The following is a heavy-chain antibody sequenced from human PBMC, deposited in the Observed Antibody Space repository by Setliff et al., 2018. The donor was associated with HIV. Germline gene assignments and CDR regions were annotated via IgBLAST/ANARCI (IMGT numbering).Heavy chain of an antibody. V-gene: IGHV4-61*01. J-gene: IGHJ4*02. D-gene: IGHD1-26*01. CDR3: ARTYSGSPDY. CDR2: IYYSGST. Sequence: SETLSLTCTVSGGSISSGSYYWSWIRQPPGKGLEWIGYIYYSGSTNYNPSLKSRVTISVDTPKNQFSLKLSSVTAADTAVYYCARTYSGSPDYWGQGTLVTVSS. CDR1: GGSISSGSYY.